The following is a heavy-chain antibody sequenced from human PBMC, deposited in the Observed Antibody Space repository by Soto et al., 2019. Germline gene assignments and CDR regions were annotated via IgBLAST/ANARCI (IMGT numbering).Heavy chain of an antibody. CDR2: IIPIFGTA. D-gene: IGHD3-3*01. J-gene: IGHJ6*02. CDR3: ATHKGYDFWSGSERYYGMDV. CDR1: GGTFSSYA. Sequence: SVKVSCKASGGTFSSYAISWVRQAPGQGLEWMGGIIPIFGTANYAQKFQGRVTITADESTSTAYMELSSLRSEDTAVYYCATHKGYDFWSGSERYYGMDVWGQGTTVTVS. V-gene: IGHV1-69*13.